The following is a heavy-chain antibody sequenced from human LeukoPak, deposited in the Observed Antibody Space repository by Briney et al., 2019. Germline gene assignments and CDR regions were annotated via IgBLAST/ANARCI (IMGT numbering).Heavy chain of an antibody. D-gene: IGHD4-17*01. CDR1: GYIFTTYA. J-gene: IGHJ4*02. CDR2: INAGNGNT. CDR3: ARSADGDYVDY. V-gene: IGHV1-3*01. Sequence: GASVTVSCTASGYIFTTYAMHWVRQAPGQRLEWMGWINAGNGNTKYSQNFQGRVTITRDTSASTAYMELSSLRSEDTAVYYCARSADGDYVDYWGQGTLVTVSS.